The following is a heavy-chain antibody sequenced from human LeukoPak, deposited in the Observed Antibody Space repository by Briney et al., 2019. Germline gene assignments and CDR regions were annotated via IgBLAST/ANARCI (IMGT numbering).Heavy chain of an antibody. J-gene: IGHJ4*02. Sequence: GGSLRLSSAASGFAFISNSMNWVRLGPGKGREWVSSITSSSSYIYYSDSAKGRFTISRDNAKSSLYLQMNSLRADDTAVYYCARGSAVGGSYRHKTLDYWGQGTLVTVSS. V-gene: IGHV3-21*01. CDR2: ITSSSSYI. CDR3: ARGSAVGGSYRHKTLDY. CDR1: GFAFISNS. D-gene: IGHD3-16*02.